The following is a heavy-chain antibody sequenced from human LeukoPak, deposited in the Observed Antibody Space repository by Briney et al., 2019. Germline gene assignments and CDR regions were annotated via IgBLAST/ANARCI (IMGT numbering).Heavy chain of an antibody. Sequence: SETLSLTCAVYGGSFSGYYWSWIRQPPGKGLEWIGEINHSGSTNYNPSLKSRVTISVDTSKNQFSLKLSSVTAADTAVYYCARQSENTAMAIDYWGQGTLVTVSS. CDR2: INHSGST. CDR1: GGSFSGYY. V-gene: IGHV4-34*01. D-gene: IGHD5-18*01. J-gene: IGHJ4*02. CDR3: ARQSENTAMAIDY.